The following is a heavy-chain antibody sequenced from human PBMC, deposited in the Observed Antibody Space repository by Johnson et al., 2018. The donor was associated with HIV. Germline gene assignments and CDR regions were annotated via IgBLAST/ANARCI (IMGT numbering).Heavy chain of an antibody. Sequence: VHLVESGGGLVQPGGSLVLSCAASGFTFNNYWMHWVRQAPGQGLVWVSRISSDGTDTYYADSLKGRFTISRDNPKNTLNLQMNSLKTEDTAVYYCTTDHALFAPRPGSIVGATDAHDAFDIWGQGTMVTVSS. V-gene: IGHV3-74*01. CDR1: GFTFNNYW. CDR3: TTDHALFAPRPGSIVGATDAHDAFDI. D-gene: IGHD1-26*01. CDR2: ISSDGTDT. J-gene: IGHJ3*02.